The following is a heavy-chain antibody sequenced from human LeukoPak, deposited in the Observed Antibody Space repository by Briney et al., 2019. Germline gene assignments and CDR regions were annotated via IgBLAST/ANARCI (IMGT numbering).Heavy chain of an antibody. CDR3: ARGNRAYCGGDCYSDDY. V-gene: IGHV4-4*07. D-gene: IGHD2-21*02. J-gene: IGHJ4*02. Sequence: PSETLSLTCTVSGGSISSYYWSWIRQPAGKGLEWIGRIYTSGSTNYNPSLKSRVTMSVDTSKNQFSLKLSSVTAADTAVYYCARGNRAYCGGDCYSDDYWGQGTLVTVSS. CDR2: IYTSGST. CDR1: GGSISSYY.